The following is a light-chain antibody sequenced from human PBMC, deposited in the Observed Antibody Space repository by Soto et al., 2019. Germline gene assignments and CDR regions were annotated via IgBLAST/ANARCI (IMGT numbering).Light chain of an antibody. CDR1: SSDVGGYNY. CDR3: SSYEV. Sequence: QSALTQPPSASGSPGQSVTLSCTGTSSDVGGYNYVSWYQQHPGKAPKLMIYEVSKRPSGVPDRFSGSKSGNTASLTVSGLQAEDEADYYCSSYEVFGTGTKLTVL. V-gene: IGLV2-8*01. CDR2: EVS. J-gene: IGLJ1*01.